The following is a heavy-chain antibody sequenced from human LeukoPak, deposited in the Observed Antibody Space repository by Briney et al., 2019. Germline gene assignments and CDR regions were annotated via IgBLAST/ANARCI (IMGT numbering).Heavy chain of an antibody. J-gene: IGHJ4*02. CDR1: GHTFSRSY. CDR2: INPSGTWT. Sequence: VASVKVSCKASGHTFSRSYMHWVRQAPGQGLEWMGVINPSGTWTSYAQKFRGRITMTRDMSTSTDYMELRSLGFEDTAVYYCARTEPSGTTSHWGQGTLVTVSS. D-gene: IGHD1-1*01. V-gene: IGHV1-46*01. CDR3: ARTEPSGTTSH.